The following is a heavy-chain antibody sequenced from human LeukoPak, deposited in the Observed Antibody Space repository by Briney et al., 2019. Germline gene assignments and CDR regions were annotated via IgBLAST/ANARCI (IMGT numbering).Heavy chain of an antibody. CDR3: ARVVGVTGGGMDV. V-gene: IGHV3-53*01. CDR1: GFTVNSNY. CDR2: IYSAGST. Sequence: PGGSLRLSCAASGFTVNSNYWSWVRQAPGKGLEWLSAIYSAGSTYYADSVKGRLTISRGSSKNTLYLQMDSLRAEDTAVYYCARVVGVTGGGMDVWGQGTTVTVSS. J-gene: IGHJ6*02. D-gene: IGHD1-26*01.